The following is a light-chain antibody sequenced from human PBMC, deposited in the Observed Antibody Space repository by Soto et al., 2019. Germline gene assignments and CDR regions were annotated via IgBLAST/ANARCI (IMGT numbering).Light chain of an antibody. V-gene: IGKV1-39*01. J-gene: IGKJ5*01. CDR1: ETISTF. CDR2: AAS. Sequence: DIQMTQSPSSLSVSVGDRFTMTCRASETISTFLNWYQVKPGKAPKLLIYAASTLQDGVPSRFSGSGSGTDFTLTINSLQPEDFASYYCQQSYDISPITFGQGTRLENK. CDR3: QQSYDISPIT.